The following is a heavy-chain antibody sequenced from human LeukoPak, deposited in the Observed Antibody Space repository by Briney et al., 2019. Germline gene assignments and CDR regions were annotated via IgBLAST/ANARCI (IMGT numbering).Heavy chain of an antibody. CDR2: IYHSGST. Sequence: SETLSLTCAVSGYSISSGYYWGWIRQPPGKGLEWIGSIYHSGSTYYNPSLKSRVTISVDTSKNQFSLKLSSVTAADTAAYYCARAYDYVWGSYRPFDYWGQGTLVTVSS. D-gene: IGHD3-16*02. V-gene: IGHV4-38-2*01. CDR3: ARAYDYVWGSYRPFDY. CDR1: GYSISSGYY. J-gene: IGHJ4*02.